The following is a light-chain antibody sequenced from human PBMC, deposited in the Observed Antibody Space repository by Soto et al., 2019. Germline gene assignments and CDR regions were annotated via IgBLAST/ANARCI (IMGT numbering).Light chain of an antibody. J-gene: IGKJ2*01. CDR3: QQYDMYSYT. CDR1: QTISNR. Sequence: IQMTQSPSRLSASVGDRVTITCQASQTISNRVAWYQHQPGKPPRLLIYETSTLQSGVPSRFRGSGSGTEFPLTISSLQPGDSASYYCQQYDMYSYTFAQGTKLEIK. V-gene: IGKV1-5*03. CDR2: ETS.